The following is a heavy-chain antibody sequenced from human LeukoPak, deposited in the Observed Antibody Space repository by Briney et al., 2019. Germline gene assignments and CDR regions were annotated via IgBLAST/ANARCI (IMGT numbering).Heavy chain of an antibody. D-gene: IGHD2-2*01. CDR3: ARESIVVVPAAIMHYYYMDV. CDR2: INPNSGGT. CDR1: GYTFTGYY. J-gene: IGHJ6*03. Sequence: ASVKVSCKASGYTFTGYYMHWVRQAPGQGLEWMGWINPNSGGTNYAQKFQGRVTMTRDTSISTAYMELSRLRSDGTAVYYCARESIVVVPAAIMHYYYMDVWGKGTTVTVSS. V-gene: IGHV1-2*02.